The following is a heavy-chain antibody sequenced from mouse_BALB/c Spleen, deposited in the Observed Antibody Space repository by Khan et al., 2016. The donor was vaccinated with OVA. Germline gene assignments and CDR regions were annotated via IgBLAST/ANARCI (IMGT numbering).Heavy chain of an antibody. Sequence: EVELVESGPGLVKPSQSLSLTCSVTGYSITSGYYWNWIRQFPGNKLEWMGYISYDGSNNYNPSLKNRISITRDTSKNQFFLKLNSVTTEDTATYYCARGDRGYEWYFDVWGAGTTVTVPS. CDR1: GYSITSGYY. CDR3: ARGDRGYEWYFDV. D-gene: IGHD2-2*01. J-gene: IGHJ1*01. CDR2: ISYDGSN. V-gene: IGHV3-6*02.